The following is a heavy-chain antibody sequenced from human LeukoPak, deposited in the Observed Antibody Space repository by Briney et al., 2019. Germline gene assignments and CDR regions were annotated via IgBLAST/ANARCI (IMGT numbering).Heavy chain of an antibody. CDR1: GYTFTSYG. CDR2: IIPIFGTA. V-gene: IGHV1-69*13. Sequence: ASVNVSCKASGYTFTSYGISWVRQAPGQGLEWMGGIIPIFGTANYAQKFQGRVTITADESTSTAYMELSSLRSEDTAVYYCANYRGYSYGYNWFDPWGQGTLVTVSS. J-gene: IGHJ5*02. CDR3: ANYRGYSYGYNWFDP. D-gene: IGHD5-18*01.